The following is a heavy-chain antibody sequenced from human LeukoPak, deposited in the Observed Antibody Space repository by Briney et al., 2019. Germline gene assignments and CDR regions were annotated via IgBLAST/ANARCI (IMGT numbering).Heavy chain of an antibody. V-gene: IGHV3-30-3*01. Sequence: GGSLRLSCAASGFTIGGFAMTWVRQAPGKGLEWVAVISYHGSNKYYEDSVKGRFTISRDNSKKTVFLQMNSLRAEDTAVYYCARGMYYYDSSDVGGGYYFDYWGQGTLVTVSS. CDR2: ISYHGSNK. D-gene: IGHD3-22*01. J-gene: IGHJ4*02. CDR1: GFTIGGFA. CDR3: ARGMYYYDSSDVGGGYYFDY.